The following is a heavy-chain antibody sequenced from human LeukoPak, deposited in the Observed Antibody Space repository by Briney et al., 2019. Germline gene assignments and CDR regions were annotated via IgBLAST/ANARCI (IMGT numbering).Heavy chain of an antibody. CDR1: GYTFTDYY. J-gene: IGHJ4*02. CDR2: INPNSGGT. Sequence: ASVKVSCKASGYTFTDYYVHWVRQAPGQGLEWMGWINPNSGGTNYAQKFQGRVTMTRDTSISTVYMELSRLTTDDTAVYFCARALRYDDSSGYYAYWGQGTLVTVSS. CDR3: ARALRYDDSSGYYAY. D-gene: IGHD3-22*01. V-gene: IGHV1-2*02.